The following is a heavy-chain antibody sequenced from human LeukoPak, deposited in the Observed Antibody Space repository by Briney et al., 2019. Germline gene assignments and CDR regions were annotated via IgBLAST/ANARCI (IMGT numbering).Heavy chain of an antibody. V-gene: IGHV3-11*04. D-gene: IGHD3-22*01. CDR1: GFTFSDYY. Sequence: PGGSLRLSCAASGFTFSDYYMSWIRQAPGKGLEWVSYITNSGSRMYYTDSVKGRFTISRGNAKKSLYLQMNSLRAEDTAVYYCTKEGGDYYDSSGYLDYWGRGTLVTVSS. CDR3: TKEGGDYYDSSGYLDY. J-gene: IGHJ4*02. CDR2: ITNSGSRM.